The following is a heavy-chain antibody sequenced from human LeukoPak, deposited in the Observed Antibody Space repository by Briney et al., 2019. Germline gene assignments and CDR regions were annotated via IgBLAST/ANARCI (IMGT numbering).Heavy chain of an antibody. J-gene: IGHJ6*03. CDR2: INPNSGGT. Sequence: GASVKVSCKASGYTFTGYYMHWVRQAPGQGLEWMGWINPNSGGTNYAQKFQGRVTMTRDTSISTAYMELSRLRSDDTAVYYCARDSKGWGVVVAAQPMDVWGKGTTVTISS. CDR1: GYTFTGYY. D-gene: IGHD2-15*01. CDR3: ARDSKGWGVVVAAQPMDV. V-gene: IGHV1-2*02.